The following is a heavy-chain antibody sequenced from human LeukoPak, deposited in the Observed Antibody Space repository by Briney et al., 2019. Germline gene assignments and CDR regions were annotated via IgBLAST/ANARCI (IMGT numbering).Heavy chain of an antibody. Sequence: SETLSLTCTVSGGSISSYYWSWIRQPPGKGLEWIGYIYYSGSTNYNPSLKSRVTISVDTSKNQFSLKLSSVTAADTAVYYCAREGSCSSSWYTKAFDIWGQGTMVTVSS. CDR1: GGSISSYY. CDR2: IYYSGST. CDR3: AREGSCSSSWYTKAFDI. J-gene: IGHJ3*02. D-gene: IGHD6-13*01. V-gene: IGHV4-59*12.